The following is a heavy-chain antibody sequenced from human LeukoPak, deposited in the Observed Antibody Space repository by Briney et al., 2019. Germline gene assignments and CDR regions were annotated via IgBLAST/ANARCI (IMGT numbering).Heavy chain of an antibody. Sequence: GGCLRLSCAASGFTFSSYDLSWVRQAPGKGLECVSAIRRGVGSTYYADSVKGRFTISRDNSKNTLYLQMNNLRADDTAVYYCAKKGQADDNGKPDWGQGTLVTVSS. CDR2: IRRGVGST. V-gene: IGHV3-23*01. J-gene: IGHJ4*02. D-gene: IGHD1-1*01. CDR1: GFTFSSYD. CDR3: AKKGQADDNGKPD.